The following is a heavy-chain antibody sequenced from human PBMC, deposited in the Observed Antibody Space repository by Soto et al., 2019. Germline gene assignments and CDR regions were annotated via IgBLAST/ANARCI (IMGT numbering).Heavy chain of an antibody. Sequence: GGSLRLSCEASVFTFSSYATHWVRQAPGKWLEWVAVISYDGSNKYYADSVKGRFTISRDNSKNTLYLQMNSLRAEDTAVYYCAREFPSGIAVAGTDDAFDIWGQGTMVTVSS. CDR1: VFTFSSYA. CDR3: AREFPSGIAVAGTDDAFDI. J-gene: IGHJ3*02. D-gene: IGHD6-19*01. CDR2: ISYDGSNK. V-gene: IGHV3-30-3*01.